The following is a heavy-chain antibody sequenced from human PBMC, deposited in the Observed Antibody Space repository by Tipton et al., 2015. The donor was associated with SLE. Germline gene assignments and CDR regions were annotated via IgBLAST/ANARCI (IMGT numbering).Heavy chain of an antibody. J-gene: IGHJ4*02. CDR1: GFTFSSYS. V-gene: IGHV3-74*01. CDR3: ARGGVAGIIGPDY. Sequence: SLRLSCAASGFTFSSYSMNWVRQAPGKGLVWVSRINSDGSSVSHADSVKGRFTLSRDNARNTLYLQMNSLRAEDTAVYYCARGGVAGIIGPDYWGQGTLVTVSS. CDR2: INSDGSSV. D-gene: IGHD6-19*01.